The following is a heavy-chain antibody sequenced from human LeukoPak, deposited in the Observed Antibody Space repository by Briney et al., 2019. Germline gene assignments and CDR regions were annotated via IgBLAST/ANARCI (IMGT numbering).Heavy chain of an antibody. CDR3: AKDHTLWAGAYYFDY. CDR2: ISGSGGRT. Sequence: GGSLRLSCAASGLTFSSYAMSWVRQAPGKGLEWASAISGSGGRTYYADSVKGRFTISRDNSKNTLYLQMNSLRAEDTATYYCAKDHTLWAGAYYFDYWGQGALVTVSS. V-gene: IGHV3-23*01. CDR1: GLTFSSYA. J-gene: IGHJ4*02. D-gene: IGHD3/OR15-3a*01.